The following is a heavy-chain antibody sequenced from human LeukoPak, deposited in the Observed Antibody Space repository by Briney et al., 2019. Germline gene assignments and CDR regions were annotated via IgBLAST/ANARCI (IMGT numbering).Heavy chain of an antibody. D-gene: IGHD1-26*01. J-gene: IGHJ4*02. Sequence: SETLSLTCTVSGGSISSYHWSWIRQPAGKGLEWIGHIYTSGSTYYNPSLKGRVTMSVDTSKNQFSLRLSSVTAADTAVYYCASTHRVGAPTFDYWGQGTLVTVSS. CDR1: GGSISSYH. V-gene: IGHV4-4*07. CDR3: ASTHRVGAPTFDY. CDR2: IYTSGST.